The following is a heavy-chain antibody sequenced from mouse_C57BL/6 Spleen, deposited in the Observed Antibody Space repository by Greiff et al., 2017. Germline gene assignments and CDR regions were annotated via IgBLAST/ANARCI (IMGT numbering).Heavy chain of an antibody. V-gene: IGHV1-55*01. CDR1: GYTFTSYW. Sequence: QVQLQQSGAELVKPGASVKMSCKASGYTFTSYWITWVKQRPGQGLEWIGDIYPGSGSTNYNEKFKSKATLTVDTSSSTAYMQLSSLTSEDSAVYYCARTRPPYAMDYGGQGTSVTVAS. CDR2: IYPGSGST. J-gene: IGHJ4*01. CDR3: ARTRPPYAMDY.